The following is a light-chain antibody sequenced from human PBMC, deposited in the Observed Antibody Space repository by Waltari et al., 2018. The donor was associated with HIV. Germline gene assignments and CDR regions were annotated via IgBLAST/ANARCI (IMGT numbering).Light chain of an antibody. V-gene: IGLV1-44*01. CDR2: SNN. J-gene: IGLJ3*02. Sequence: QSVLTQPPSASGTPGQRVTISCSGSSSNIGSNTVNWYQQLPGTAPKLLIYSNNQRPSGVHDRFAGSKSGISASLAISGLQSDDEADYYCAAWDDSLNGWVFGGGTMLTVL. CDR3: AAWDDSLNGWV. CDR1: SSNIGSNT.